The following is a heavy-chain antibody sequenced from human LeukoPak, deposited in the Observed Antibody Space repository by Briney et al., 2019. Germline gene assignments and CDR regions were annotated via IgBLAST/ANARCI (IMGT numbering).Heavy chain of an antibody. CDR3: ARGAYCGGDCYRNAFDI. Sequence: QTGGSLRLSCAASGFTFSSYWMHWVRQAPGKGLVWVSRINKDGSSTSYADSVKGRFTTSRDNAKNTLYLQMNSLRAEDTAVYYCARGAYCGGDCYRNAFDIWGQGTMVTVSS. CDR1: GFTFSSYW. CDR2: INKDGSST. D-gene: IGHD2-21*02. J-gene: IGHJ3*02. V-gene: IGHV3-74*01.